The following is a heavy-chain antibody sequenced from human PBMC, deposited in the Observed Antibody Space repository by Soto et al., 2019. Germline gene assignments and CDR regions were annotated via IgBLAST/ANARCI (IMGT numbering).Heavy chain of an antibody. V-gene: IGHV3-15*07. Sequence: EVQLVESGGGLVKPGGSLRLSCAASGFTFSNAWMNWVRQAPGKGLEWVGRIKSKTDGVTTDYAAPVKGRFTISRDDSKNTLYLQMNSLKTEDTAVYYCTTSIIPEPRVATYYYYGMDVWGQGTTVTVSS. CDR3: TTSIIPEPRVATYYYYGMDV. J-gene: IGHJ6*02. CDR1: GFTFSNAW. D-gene: IGHD5-12*01. CDR2: IKSKTDGVTT.